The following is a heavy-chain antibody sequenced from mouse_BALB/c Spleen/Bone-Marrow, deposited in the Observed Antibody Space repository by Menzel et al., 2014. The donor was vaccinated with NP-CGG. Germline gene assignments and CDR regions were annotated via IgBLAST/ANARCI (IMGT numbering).Heavy chain of an antibody. Sequence: QVQLKESGAELVRLGVSVKISCKGSGYTFTDYAMHWVKQSHAKSLEWIGVISTYYGDASYNQKFKGKATMTVDKSSSTAYMELARLTSEDSAIYYCARDAMDYWGQGTSVTVSS. CDR3: ARDAMDY. CDR2: ISTYYGDA. J-gene: IGHJ4*01. V-gene: IGHV1S137*01. CDR1: GYTFTDYA.